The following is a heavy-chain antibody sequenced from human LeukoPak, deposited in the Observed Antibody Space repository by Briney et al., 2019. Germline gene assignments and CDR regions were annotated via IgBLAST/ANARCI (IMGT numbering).Heavy chain of an antibody. V-gene: IGHV1-46*01. D-gene: IGHD6-19*01. CDR3: ARDLIAVAGTSGPFDY. CDR2: INPSGGST. Sequence: ASVKVSCKASGYTFTGYYMHWVRQAPGQGLEWMGIINPSGGSTSYAQKFQGRVTMTRDMSTSTVYMELSSLRSEDTAVYYCARDLIAVAGTSGPFDYWGQGTLVTVSS. J-gene: IGHJ4*02. CDR1: GYTFTGYY.